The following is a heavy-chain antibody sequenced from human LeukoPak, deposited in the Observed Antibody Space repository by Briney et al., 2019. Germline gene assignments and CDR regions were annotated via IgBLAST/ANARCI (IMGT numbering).Heavy chain of an antibody. CDR2: INHSRST. CDR3: ARGVVGATTDY. Sequence: PSETLSLTCAVYGGSLNGYYWSWIRQPPGKGLEWIGEINHSRSTNYNPSLKSRVTISVDTSKNQFSLKLSSVTAADTAVYYCARGVVGATTDYWGQGTLVTVSS. J-gene: IGHJ4*02. D-gene: IGHD1-26*01. V-gene: IGHV4-34*01. CDR1: GGSLNGYY.